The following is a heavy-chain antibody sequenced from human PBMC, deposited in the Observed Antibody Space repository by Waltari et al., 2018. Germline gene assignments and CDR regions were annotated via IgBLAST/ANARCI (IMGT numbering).Heavy chain of an antibody. CDR1: GFTFSSSN. CDR3: ASPLIF. D-gene: IGHD2-21*02. CDR2: ISSSGNTI. Sequence: EVQLVESGGGLVQPGGSLRLSCAASGFTFSSSNMNWVRQAPGKGLDWVSFISSSGNTIYYADSVKCRFTISRDNAKNSLYLQMNSLRDEDTAVYYCASPLIFRGQGTLVTVAS. J-gene: IGHJ4*02. V-gene: IGHV3-48*02.